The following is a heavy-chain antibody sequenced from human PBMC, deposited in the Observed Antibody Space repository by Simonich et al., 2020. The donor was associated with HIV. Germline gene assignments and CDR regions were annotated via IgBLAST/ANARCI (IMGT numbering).Heavy chain of an antibody. CDR1: GYSINSGYY. D-gene: IGHD5-12*01. Sequence: QVQLQESGPGLVKPSETLSLTCAVSGYSINSGYYWAWIRQPPGKGLEWIGNVYHSGSTYYNPSLKNRVTISVDTSKNQFSLRLTSVTAADTAVYYCARQKGGYNPFNAWGQGTLLTVSS. CDR3: ARQKGGYNPFNA. CDR2: VYHSGST. V-gene: IGHV4-38-2*01. J-gene: IGHJ5*02.